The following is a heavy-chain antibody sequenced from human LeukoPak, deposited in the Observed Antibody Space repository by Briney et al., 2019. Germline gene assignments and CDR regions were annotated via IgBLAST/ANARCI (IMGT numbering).Heavy chain of an antibody. V-gene: IGHV3-7*01. D-gene: IGHD4-17*01. CDR1: GFTFGSYS. CDR2: IKQDGGEK. Sequence: GGSLRLSCAASGFTFGSYSMNWVRQAPGEGLEWVANIKQDGGEKYYVDSVKGRFTISRDNAKNSLYLQMNSLRAEDTAVYYCTRDEYGKTGHWGQGALVTVSS. J-gene: IGHJ4*02. CDR3: TRDEYGKTGH.